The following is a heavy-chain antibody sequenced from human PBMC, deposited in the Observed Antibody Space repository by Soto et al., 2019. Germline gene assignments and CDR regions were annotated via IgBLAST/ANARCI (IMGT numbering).Heavy chain of an antibody. Sequence: SETLSLTCTVSGGSISSYYWSWIRQPPGKGLEWIGYIYYSGSTNYNPSLKSRVTISVDTSKNQFSLKLSSVTAADTAVYYCARGLYYDFWSGYYTGGFDYWGQGTLVTVSS. D-gene: IGHD3-3*01. CDR1: GGSISSYY. CDR2: IYYSGST. CDR3: ARGLYYDFWSGYYTGGFDY. V-gene: IGHV4-59*01. J-gene: IGHJ4*02.